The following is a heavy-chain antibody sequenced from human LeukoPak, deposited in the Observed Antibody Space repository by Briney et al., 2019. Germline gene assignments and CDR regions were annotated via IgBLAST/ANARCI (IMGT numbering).Heavy chain of an antibody. Sequence: RGESLKISCKGSGYSFTSYWIGWVRQMPGKGLEWMGIIYPGDSDTRYSPSFQGQVTISADKSISTAYLQWSSLKASATAMYYCARPQWELLQDDAFDIWGQGTMVTVSS. V-gene: IGHV5-51*01. J-gene: IGHJ3*02. CDR1: GYSFTSYW. CDR3: ARPQWELLQDDAFDI. CDR2: IYPGDSDT. D-gene: IGHD1-26*01.